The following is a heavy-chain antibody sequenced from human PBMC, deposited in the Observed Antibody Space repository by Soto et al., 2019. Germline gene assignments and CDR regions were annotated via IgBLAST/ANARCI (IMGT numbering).Heavy chain of an antibody. CDR1: GFTFSAYY. V-gene: IGHV3-11*01. D-gene: IGHD5-12*01. CDR2: ISNSGTTI. J-gene: IGHJ3*02. CDR3: ASPIKGHNGYDSHAFDI. Sequence: PGGSLRLSCAASGFTFSAYYMSWIRQAPGKGLEWISYISNSGTTIFYADSVKGRFTISRDNAKNSLYLQMNSLRAEDTAVYYCASPIKGHNGYDSHAFDICGQRTMVPV.